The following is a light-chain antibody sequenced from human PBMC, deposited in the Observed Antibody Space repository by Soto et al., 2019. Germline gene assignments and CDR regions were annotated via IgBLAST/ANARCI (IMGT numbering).Light chain of an antibody. CDR2: RTS. CDR1: QSISSN. V-gene: IGKV3-15*01. Sequence: EIGMTQSAATLCVSPGERATLXCRASQSISSNFAWYQQKPGQAPRLLIFRTSSRATGCPARFSGSGFGTEFTLTISSLQPDDFATYHGQHYNSYSEAFGQGTKVDIK. CDR3: QHYNSYSEA. J-gene: IGKJ1*01.